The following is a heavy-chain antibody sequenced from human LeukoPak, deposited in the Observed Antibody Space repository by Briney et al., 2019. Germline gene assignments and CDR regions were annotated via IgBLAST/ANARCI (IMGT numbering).Heavy chain of an antibody. D-gene: IGHD4-23*01. V-gene: IGHV3-53*01. Sequence: PGGSLRLSCEASGFTVSSNYMSWVRQAPRKGLEWVSVIYSGGSTYYADSVKGRFTISRDNPKNTLYVQMNSLRAEDTAVYYCARGRGADYGGNSGYFDYWGQGTLVTVSS. CDR1: GFTVSSNY. CDR2: IYSGGST. CDR3: ARGRGADYGGNSGYFDY. J-gene: IGHJ4*02.